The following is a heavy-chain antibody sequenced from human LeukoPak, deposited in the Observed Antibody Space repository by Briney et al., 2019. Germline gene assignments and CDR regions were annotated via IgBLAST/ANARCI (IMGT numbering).Heavy chain of an antibody. V-gene: IGHV4-34*01. CDR3: ARTHIVVVTAIPRDWYFDL. J-gene: IGHJ2*01. CDR2: SNHSGST. CDR1: GGSFSGYY. D-gene: IGHD2-21*02. Sequence: SETLSLTCAVYGGSFSGYYWSWIRQPPGKGLEWIGESNHSGSTNYNPSLKSRVTISVDTSKNQFSLKLSSVTAADTAVYYCARTHIVVVTAIPRDWYFDLWGRGTLVTVSS.